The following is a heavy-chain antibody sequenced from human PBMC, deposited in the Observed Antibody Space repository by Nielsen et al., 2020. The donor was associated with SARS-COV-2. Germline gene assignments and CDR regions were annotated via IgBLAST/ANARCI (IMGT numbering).Heavy chain of an antibody. D-gene: IGHD3-10*01. CDR2: IRSKANSYAT. CDR1: GFTFSGSA. J-gene: IGHJ4*02. Sequence: ESLKISCAASGFTFSGSAMHWVRQASGKGLEWVGRIRSKANSYATAYAASVKGRFTISRDDSKNTAYLQMNSLKTEDTAVYYCTISGSYWYWGQGTLVTVSS. CDR3: TISGSYWY. V-gene: IGHV3-73*01.